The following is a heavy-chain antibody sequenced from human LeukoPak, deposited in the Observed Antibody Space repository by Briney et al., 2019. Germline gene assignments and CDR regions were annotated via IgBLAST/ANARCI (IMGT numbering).Heavy chain of an antibody. J-gene: IGHJ6*04. CDR1: GYTFSSYE. V-gene: IGHV3-48*03. Sequence: GGSLRLSCAASGYTFSSYEINWGAEALGKGVGWVSYISSSGSTIYYADSVKGRFTISRDNGKNSLYLQMNSLRAEDTAVYYCGELGITMIGGVWGKGTTVTISS. CDR3: GELGITMIGGV. CDR2: ISSSGSTI. D-gene: IGHD3-10*02.